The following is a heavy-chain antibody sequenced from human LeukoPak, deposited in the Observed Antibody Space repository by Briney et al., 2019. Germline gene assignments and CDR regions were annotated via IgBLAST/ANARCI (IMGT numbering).Heavy chain of an antibody. CDR3: ARHGYTASHYFLDY. V-gene: IGHV4-4*07. CDR2: IYTTGKT. J-gene: IGHJ4*02. Sequence: SETLSLTCTVSSGSINSYYWGWVRQPAGRGLEWIGRIYTTGKTDYNPSLKSRLTMSVDTSKRQFSLNLTSVTAADTAIYYCARHGYTASHYFLDYWSQGALVTVSS. CDR1: SGSINSYY. D-gene: IGHD3-16*01.